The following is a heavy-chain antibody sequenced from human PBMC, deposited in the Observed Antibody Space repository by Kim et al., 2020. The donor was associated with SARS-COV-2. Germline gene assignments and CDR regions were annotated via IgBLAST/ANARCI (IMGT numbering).Heavy chain of an antibody. CDR2: ISPSGGST. CDR3: ASLTSTNWSYFDY. V-gene: IGHV3-23*01. Sequence: GGSLRLSCAASGFTFSNYAMSWVRQAPGKGPEWVSGISPSGGSTYYADSVKGRFTISRDNSKNTLCLQMNSLRAEDTAVYYCASLTSTNWSYFDYWGQGTLVTVSP. J-gene: IGHJ4*02. D-gene: IGHD1-1*01. CDR1: GFTFSNYA.